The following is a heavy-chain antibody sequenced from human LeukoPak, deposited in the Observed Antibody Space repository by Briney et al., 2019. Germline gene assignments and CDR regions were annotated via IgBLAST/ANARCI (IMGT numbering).Heavy chain of an antibody. CDR2: ISYDGSNK. Sequence: GGSLRLSCAASGFTFSSYGMHWVRQAPGKRLEWVAVISYDGSNKYYADSVKGRFTISRDNSKNTLYLQMNSLRAEDTAVYYCAKDSYDSSGYYVWGQGTLVTVSS. CDR3: AKDSYDSSGYYV. D-gene: IGHD3-22*01. J-gene: IGHJ4*02. V-gene: IGHV3-30*18. CDR1: GFTFSSYG.